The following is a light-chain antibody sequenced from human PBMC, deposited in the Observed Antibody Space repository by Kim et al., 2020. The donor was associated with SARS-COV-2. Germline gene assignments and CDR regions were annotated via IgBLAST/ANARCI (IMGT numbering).Light chain of an antibody. CDR2: DVS. CDR3: CSYAGTYTLV. Sequence: GQSVTISCTGTSSEVGGYNLVSWYQQHAVKAPKLLIYDVSKRPSGVPDRFSGSKSGNTASLTISGLQAEDEADYYCCSYAGTYTLVFGGGTQLTVL. CDR1: SSEVGGYNL. J-gene: IGLJ3*02. V-gene: IGLV2-11*01.